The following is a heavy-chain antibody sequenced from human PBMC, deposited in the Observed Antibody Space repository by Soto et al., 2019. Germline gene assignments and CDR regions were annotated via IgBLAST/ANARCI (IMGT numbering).Heavy chain of an antibody. CDR3: ARDILLWFGELPPRAHDAFDI. D-gene: IGHD3-10*01. J-gene: IGHJ3*02. V-gene: IGHV4-31*02. CDR1: GGSISSGGYF. Sequence: LCGGSISSGGYFWSWISQHPGKGLGWIGDIDYSGSTYSNPSLKSRVTISVDTSKNQFSLKLSSVTAADTAVYYCARDILLWFGELPPRAHDAFDIWGQGTMVTVSS. CDR2: IDYSGST.